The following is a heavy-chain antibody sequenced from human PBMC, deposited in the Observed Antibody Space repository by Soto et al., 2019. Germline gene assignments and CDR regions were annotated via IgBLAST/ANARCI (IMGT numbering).Heavy chain of an antibody. D-gene: IGHD5-18*01. V-gene: IGHV1-18*01. CDR3: VRDASSGYRGWWDP. J-gene: IGHJ5*02. CDR1: GYTFTSYG. CDR2: ISPYNGDT. Sequence: QVQLVQSGTEVKKPGASVKVSCKTSGYTFTSYGISWVRQAPGQGLEWMGLISPYNGDTIYARKFQGRVIVTTDTATTTVYMELSSLRSDDTAVYYCVRDASSGYRGWWDPWGQGTLVTVSS.